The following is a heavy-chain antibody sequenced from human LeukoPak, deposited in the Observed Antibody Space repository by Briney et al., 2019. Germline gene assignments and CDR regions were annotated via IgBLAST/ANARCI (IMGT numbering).Heavy chain of an antibody. D-gene: IGHD3-3*01. CDR2: IRSDGSSK. Sequence: GGSLRLSCAASGFTFTSHGVHWVRQAPGKGLEWVAFIRSDGSSKYYVDSVKDRFTISRDNTKRTLFLQMNSLRAEDTAVYYCATPKDFWNGYDYYMDVWGKGTTVTVSS. J-gene: IGHJ6*03. CDR3: ATPKDFWNGYDYYMDV. CDR1: GFTFTSHG. V-gene: IGHV3-30*02.